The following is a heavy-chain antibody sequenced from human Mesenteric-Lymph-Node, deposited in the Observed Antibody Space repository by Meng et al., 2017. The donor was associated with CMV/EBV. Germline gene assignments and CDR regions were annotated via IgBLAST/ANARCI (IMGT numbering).Heavy chain of an antibody. CDR2: IYHSGNT. CDR1: GDSISRGNYY. D-gene: IGHD4-17*01. V-gene: IGHV4-31*02. Sequence: SGDSISRGNYYWTWIRQHPGKGLEWIGYIYHSGNTSYNPSLKSRVTISVDTSKNHFSLNLNSVTAADTAVYYCARRDYRDLENWFDPWGQGTLVTVSS. CDR3: ARRDYRDLENWFDP. J-gene: IGHJ5*02.